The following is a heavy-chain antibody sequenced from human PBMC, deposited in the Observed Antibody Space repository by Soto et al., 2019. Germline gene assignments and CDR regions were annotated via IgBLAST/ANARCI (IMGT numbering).Heavy chain of an antibody. CDR3: AKARVRIVGANSFDY. J-gene: IGHJ4*01. CDR1: VFTGRNYG. D-gene: IGHD1-26*01. CDR2: ISDDGCKR. V-gene: IGHV3-30*18. Sequence: PGGTLRLSGVGSVFTGRNYGMYWVRQPPGKGLEWVALISDDGCKRYYAGSVMARLIISRDNSKYTLYLQMNRLGPDDTAVYFCAKARVRIVGANSFDYWGQGTPVTVSS.